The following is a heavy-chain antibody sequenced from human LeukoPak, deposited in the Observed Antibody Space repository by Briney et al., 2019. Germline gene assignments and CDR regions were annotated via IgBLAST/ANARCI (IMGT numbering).Heavy chain of an antibody. D-gene: IGHD2-15*01. CDR1: GFTFDDYA. Sequence: PGGSLRLSCAASGFTFDDYAMHWVRQAPGKGLEWVSGISWNSGSIGYADSVKGRFTISRDNAKNSLYLQMNSLRAEDTALYYCAKDRFSDIVPGNWFDPWGQGTLVTVSS. V-gene: IGHV3-9*01. J-gene: IGHJ5*02. CDR2: ISWNSGSI. CDR3: AKDRFSDIVPGNWFDP.